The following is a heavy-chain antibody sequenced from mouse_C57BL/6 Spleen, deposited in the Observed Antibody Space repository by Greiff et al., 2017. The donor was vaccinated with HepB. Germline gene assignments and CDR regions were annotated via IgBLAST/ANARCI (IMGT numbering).Heavy chain of an antibody. CDR3: AWGATVVAGGDFDY. CDR2: IYPGSGNT. V-gene: IGHV1-76*01. J-gene: IGHJ2*01. CDR1: GYTFTDYY. D-gene: IGHD1-1*01. Sequence: QVQLQQSGAELVRPGASVKLSCKASGYTFTDYYINWVKQRPGQGLEWIARIYPGSGNTYYNEKFKGKATLTAEKSSSTAYMQLSSLTSEDSAVYFCAWGATVVAGGDFDYWGQGTTLTVSS.